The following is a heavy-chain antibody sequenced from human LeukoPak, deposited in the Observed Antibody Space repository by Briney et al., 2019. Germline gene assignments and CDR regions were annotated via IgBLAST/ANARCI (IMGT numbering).Heavy chain of an antibody. CDR2: IYSGGST. Sequence: GGSLRLSCAASGFTFSSSAMSWVRQAPGKGLEWVSVIYSGGSTYYADSVKGRFTISRDNSKNTLYLQMNSLRAEDTAVYYCARVGGSYCSSTSCYAGGYFDYWGQGTLVTVSS. V-gene: IGHV3-66*01. CDR3: ARVGGSYCSSTSCYAGGYFDY. CDR1: GFTFSSSA. D-gene: IGHD2-2*01. J-gene: IGHJ4*02.